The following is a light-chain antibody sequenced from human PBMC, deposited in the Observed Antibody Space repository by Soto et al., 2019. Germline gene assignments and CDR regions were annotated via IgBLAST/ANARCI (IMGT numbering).Light chain of an antibody. J-gene: IGLJ1*01. CDR3: TSYAGSNNFCV. V-gene: IGLV2-8*01. CDR2: EVS. CDR1: SSDVGDYDY. Sequence: QSVLTQPPSASGSPGQSVTISCIGTSSDVGDYDYVSWYQHHPGKAPKLIIYEVSKRPSGVPDRFSGSKSGNTASLTVSGLQAEDEADYYCTSYAGSNNFCVFGPGTKVTVL.